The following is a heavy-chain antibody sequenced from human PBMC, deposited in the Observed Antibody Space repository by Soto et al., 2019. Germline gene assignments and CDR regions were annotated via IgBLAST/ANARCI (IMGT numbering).Heavy chain of an antibody. D-gene: IGHD2-15*01. CDR1: GYKFTTFW. CDR3: ARPASGGSRDAFDV. Sequence: GESLKISCKASGYKFTTFWLNWLRQTPGKGLEWLGRIDPTDSFTNYSPPFEGHVTISVDRSISTAYLQWNSLQASDTAIYYCARPASGGSRDAFDVWGQGTTVTVSS. CDR2: IDPTDSFT. V-gene: IGHV5-10-1*01. J-gene: IGHJ3*01.